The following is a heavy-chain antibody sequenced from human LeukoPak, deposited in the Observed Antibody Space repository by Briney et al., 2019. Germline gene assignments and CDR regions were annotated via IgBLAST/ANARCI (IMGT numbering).Heavy chain of an antibody. CDR2: IYYSGST. CDR1: GGSISSYY. CDR3: ARVSYQLLPYYYYYMDV. Sequence: SETLSLTCTVSGGSISSYYWSWIRQPPGKGLEWIGYIYYSGSTNYNPSLMSRVTISVDTSKNQFSLKLSSVTAADTAVYYCARVSYQLLPYYYYYMDVWGKGTTVTVSS. J-gene: IGHJ6*03. D-gene: IGHD2-2*01. V-gene: IGHV4-59*12.